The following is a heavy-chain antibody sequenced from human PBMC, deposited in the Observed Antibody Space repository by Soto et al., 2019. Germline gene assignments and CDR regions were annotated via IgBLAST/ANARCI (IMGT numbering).Heavy chain of an antibody. V-gene: IGHV1-46*01. Sequence: QVQLVQSGAEVKKPGASVKVSCKASGYTFINYYMHWVRQAPGQGLEWMGIINPNGGSTTYAQKFQGRVTLTRDTYTNTVNMELSSLRSEETAVYYCAREKWLVRRNDPFDIWGQGTMVTVSS. CDR3: AREKWLVRRNDPFDI. CDR2: INPNGGST. CDR1: GYTFINYY. J-gene: IGHJ3*02. D-gene: IGHD6-19*01.